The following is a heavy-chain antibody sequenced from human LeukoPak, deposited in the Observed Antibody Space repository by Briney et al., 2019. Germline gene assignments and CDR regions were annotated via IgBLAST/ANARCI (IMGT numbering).Heavy chain of an antibody. CDR2: IRYDGSNK. Sequence: PGGSLRLSCAASGFTFSSYGMHWVRQAPGKGLEWVAFIRYDGSNKYYADSVKGRFTISRDNSKNTLYLQMNSLRAEDTAVYYCAKGQGGATLGDAFDIWGQGTMVTVSS. J-gene: IGHJ3*02. D-gene: IGHD1-26*01. V-gene: IGHV3-30*02. CDR3: AKGQGGATLGDAFDI. CDR1: GFTFSSYG.